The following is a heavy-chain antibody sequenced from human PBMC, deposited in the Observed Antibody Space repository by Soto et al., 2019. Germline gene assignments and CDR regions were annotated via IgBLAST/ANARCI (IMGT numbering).Heavy chain of an antibody. CDR3: GRGMVWGVGSDY. CDR1: GYTFTSYG. CDR2: IITYNGNT. J-gene: IGHJ4*02. Sequence: QVQLVQSGAEVKKPGASVKVSCKASGYTFTSYGISWVRQAPGQGLEWTGWIITYNGNTKYAQKLQGRGIMTTDTSTSTAYMELRSLRSDDTAVVYCGRGMVWGVGSDYWGQGTLVTVSS. D-gene: IGHD3-10*01. V-gene: IGHV1-18*01.